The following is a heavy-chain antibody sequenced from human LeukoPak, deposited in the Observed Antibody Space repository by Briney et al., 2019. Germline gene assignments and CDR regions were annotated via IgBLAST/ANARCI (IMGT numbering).Heavy chain of an antibody. J-gene: IGHJ6*03. CDR2: IYYSGST. Sequence: SETLSLTCTVSGGSNSSYYGSGIRQPPGKALEWIGYIYYSGSTNYNLSLKSRVTISVDPSKNQFSLKLSSVTAADTAVYYCARVRAARPSYYYYYMDVWGKGTTVTVSS. D-gene: IGHD6-6*01. CDR1: GGSNSSYY. V-gene: IGHV4-59*01. CDR3: ARVRAARPSYYYYYMDV.